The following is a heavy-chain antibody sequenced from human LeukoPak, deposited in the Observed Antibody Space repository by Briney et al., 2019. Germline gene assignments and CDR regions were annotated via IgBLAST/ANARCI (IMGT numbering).Heavy chain of an antibody. CDR2: ISSSGSTI. J-gene: IGHJ6*02. Sequence: GGSLRLSCAASGFTFSGYYMSWIRQAPGKGLEWVSYISSSGSTIYYADSVKGRFTISRDNAKNSLYLQMNSLRAEDTAVYYCARDSTQTTVGAMFPPYYYGMDVWGQGTTVTVSS. CDR3: ARDSTQTTVGAMFPPYYYGMDV. V-gene: IGHV3-11*01. D-gene: IGHD1-26*01. CDR1: GFTFSGYY.